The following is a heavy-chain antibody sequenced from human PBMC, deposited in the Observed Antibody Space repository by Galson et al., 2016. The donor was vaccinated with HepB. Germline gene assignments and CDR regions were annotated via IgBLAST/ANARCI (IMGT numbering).Heavy chain of an antibody. CDR1: GYTFTNYG. D-gene: IGHD3-22*01. J-gene: IGHJ4*02. CDR3: ARDVGYDSSGFHHYFDY. V-gene: IGHV1-18*01. Sequence: SVKVSCKASGYTFTNYGISWVRQAPGQGLEWMGWISAYNGDTSYAQKLQGRVTMTTDTSTSTAYMELRSLKSVDTAVYYCARDVGYDSSGFHHYFDYWGQGTLVTVSS. CDR2: ISAYNGDT.